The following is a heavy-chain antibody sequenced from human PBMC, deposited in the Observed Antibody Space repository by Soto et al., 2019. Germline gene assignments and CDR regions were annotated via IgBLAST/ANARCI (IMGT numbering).Heavy chain of an antibody. V-gene: IGHV4-34*01. CDR1: GGSFSGYY. J-gene: IGHJ6*02. Sequence: PSETLSLTCAVYGGSFSGYYWSWIRQPPGKGLEWIGEINHSGSTNYNPSLKSRVTISVDTSKNQFSLKLSSVTAADTAVYYCARGVVFGVVGNYYGMDVWGQGTTVTVSS. CDR3: ARGVVFGVVGNYYGMDV. D-gene: IGHD3-3*01. CDR2: INHSGST.